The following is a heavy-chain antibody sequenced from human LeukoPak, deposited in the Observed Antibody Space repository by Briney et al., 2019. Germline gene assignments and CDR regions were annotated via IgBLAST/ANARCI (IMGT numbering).Heavy chain of an antibody. V-gene: IGHV4-59*08. CDR3: ARTVIISDGMDV. CDR2: IYYSGST. CDR1: GDSISGYY. D-gene: IGHD3-22*01. J-gene: IGHJ6*02. Sequence: SETLSLTCTVSGDSISGYYWSWIRQPPGKGLEWIGYIYYSGSTNYNPSLKSRVTISMDTSKNQFSLKLSSVTAADTAVYYCARTVIISDGMDVWGLGTTVIVSS.